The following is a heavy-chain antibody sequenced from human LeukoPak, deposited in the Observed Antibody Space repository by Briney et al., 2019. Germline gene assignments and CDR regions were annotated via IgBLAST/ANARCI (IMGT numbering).Heavy chain of an antibody. CDR2: TSSSGST. D-gene: IGHD3-22*01. Sequence: SETLSLTCSVSGDSISYFYWSWIRQAAGKGLEWIGRTSSSGSTNYNPSLKSRVPISVDTSKNQFSLKLSSVTAADTAVYYCAGAPTGGYSDYWGQGTLVTVSS. CDR3: AGAPTGGYSDY. V-gene: IGHV4-4*07. CDR1: GDSISYFY. J-gene: IGHJ4*02.